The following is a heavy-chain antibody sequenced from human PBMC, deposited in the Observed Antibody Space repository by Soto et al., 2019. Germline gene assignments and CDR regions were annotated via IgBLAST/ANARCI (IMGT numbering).Heavy chain of an antibody. CDR2: ISSSSSYI. V-gene: IGHV3-21*01. CDR3: ARVHLGELSLLAY. CDR1: GFTFSSYS. J-gene: IGHJ1*01. D-gene: IGHD3-16*02. Sequence: GGSLRLSCAASGFTFSSYSMNWVHQAPGKGLEWVSSISSSSSYIYYADSVKGRFTISRDNAKNSLYLQMNSLRAEDAAVYYFARVHLGELSLLAYWGQGTLVPVSS.